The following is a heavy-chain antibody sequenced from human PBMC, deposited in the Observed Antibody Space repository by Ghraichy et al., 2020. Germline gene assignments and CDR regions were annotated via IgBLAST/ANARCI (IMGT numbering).Heavy chain of an antibody. CDR1: GFTFSSYA. CDR3: AKGPAEAAHVYYYYGMDV. CDR2: ISGSGGST. V-gene: IGHV3-23*01. D-gene: IGHD6-13*01. Sequence: GGSLRLSCAASGFTFSSYAMSWVRQAPGKGLEWVSAISGSGGSTYYADSVKGRFTVSRDNSKNTVYLQMNSLRAEDTAVYYCAKGPAEAAHVYYYYGMDVWGQGTTVTVSS. J-gene: IGHJ6*02.